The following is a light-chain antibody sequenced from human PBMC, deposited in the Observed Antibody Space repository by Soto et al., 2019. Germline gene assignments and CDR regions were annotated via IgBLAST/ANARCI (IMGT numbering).Light chain of an antibody. CDR2: GAS. Sequence: DIQMTQSPSSVSASVGDRVTITCRASQDISIWLAWYQQKPGKAPKLLIYGASSLQGGVPSRFSGSGSGTYFTLTISSLQPEDFATYHCQQANSFPLTFGPGTKVDIK. V-gene: IGKV1-12*01. J-gene: IGKJ3*01. CDR3: QQANSFPLT. CDR1: QDISIW.